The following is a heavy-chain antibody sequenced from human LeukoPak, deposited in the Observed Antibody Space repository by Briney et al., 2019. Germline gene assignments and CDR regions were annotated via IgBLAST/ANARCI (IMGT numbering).Heavy chain of an antibody. Sequence: GASVKVSCKASGGTFSSYAISWVRQAPGQGLEWMGRIIPILGIANYAQKFQGRVTITADKSTSTAYMELSSLRSEDTAVYYCARSIGKGPHAFDIWGQGTMVTVSS. CDR3: ARSIGKGPHAFDI. CDR1: GGTFSSYA. CDR2: IIPILGIA. J-gene: IGHJ3*02. V-gene: IGHV1-69*04. D-gene: IGHD3-22*01.